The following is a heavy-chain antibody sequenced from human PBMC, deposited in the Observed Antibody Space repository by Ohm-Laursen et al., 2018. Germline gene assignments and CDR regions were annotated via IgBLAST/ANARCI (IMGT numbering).Heavy chain of an antibody. Sequence: GSLRLSCTASGFTFSSYWMSWVRQAPGKGLEWVSVISDSGGSTYYADSVKGRFTISRDNSKSTLDLQMNSLRAEDTAVYYCAKRGYGSGRSHNYWGRGTLVTVSS. CDR3: AKRGYGSGRSHNY. CDR1: GFTFSSYW. D-gene: IGHD3-10*01. J-gene: IGHJ4*02. V-gene: IGHV3-23*01. CDR2: ISDSGGST.